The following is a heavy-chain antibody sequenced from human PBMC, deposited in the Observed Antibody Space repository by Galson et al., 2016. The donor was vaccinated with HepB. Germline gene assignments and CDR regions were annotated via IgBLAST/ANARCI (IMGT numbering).Heavy chain of an antibody. D-gene: IGHD5/OR15-5a*01. CDR2: VRWNSGSI. J-gene: IGHJ6*02. Sequence: SLRLSCAASGFSIDDYAMHWVRQAPGKGLEWVSGVRWNSGSIGYADSVKGRFTISRDNAKNSLYLQMNSLRAEDTALYYCAKDTVSASLNGMDVWGQGTTVTVSS. CDR3: AKDTVSASLNGMDV. V-gene: IGHV3-9*01. CDR1: GFSIDDYA.